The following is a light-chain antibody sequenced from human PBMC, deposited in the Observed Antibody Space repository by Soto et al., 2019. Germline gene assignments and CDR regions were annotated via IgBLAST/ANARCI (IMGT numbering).Light chain of an antibody. CDR1: QSVSSSY. CDR3: QHYDEWPWT. J-gene: IGKJ1*01. CDR2: GAS. Sequence: IVITQSPATLSVYPGERATLSCRASQSVSSSYLAWYQQKPGQAPRLLIYGASSRAAGVPARFSGSGSGTDFTLTISSLQSEDFAVYHCQHYDEWPWTFGQGTKVDIK. V-gene: IGKV3-15*01.